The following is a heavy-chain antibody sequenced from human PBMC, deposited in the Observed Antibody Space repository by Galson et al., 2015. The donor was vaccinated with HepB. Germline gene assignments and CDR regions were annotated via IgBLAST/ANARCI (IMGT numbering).Heavy chain of an antibody. D-gene: IGHD2-15*01. CDR3: ARDGTGRKNYHMDV. J-gene: IGHJ6*03. Sequence: SVKVSCKASGYTFTAYFMHWVRQAPGQGLEWMGRINPNSGVTRFAQNFQGRVTMTRDTSSSTAYMDLSSLRPDDTAVYYCARDGTGRKNYHMDVWGKGTNVTVS. CDR2: INPNSGVT. CDR1: GYTFTAYF. V-gene: IGHV1-2*06.